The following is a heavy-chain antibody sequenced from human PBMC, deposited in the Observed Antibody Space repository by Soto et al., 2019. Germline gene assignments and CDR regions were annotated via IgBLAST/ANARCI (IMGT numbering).Heavy chain of an antibody. Sequence: EASVKVSCKASGYTFTRYGISWVRQAPGQGLEWMGWISGYNGDTNYAQKFQGRVTMTIDTSTTTVYMELRSLTSDDTAVYYCAKNGQPPYYYYGMEVWG. V-gene: IGHV1-18*01. J-gene: IGHJ6*02. CDR3: AKNGQPPYYYYGMEV. CDR1: GYTFTRYG. D-gene: IGHD2-8*01. CDR2: ISGYNGDT.